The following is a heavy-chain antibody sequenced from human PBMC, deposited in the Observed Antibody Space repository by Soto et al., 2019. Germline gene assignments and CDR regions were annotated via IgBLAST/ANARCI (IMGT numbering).Heavy chain of an antibody. J-gene: IGHJ4*02. CDR2: INPNSGGT. D-gene: IGHD6-13*01. Sequence: ASVKVSCKASGYTFTGYYMHWVRQAPGQGLEWMGWINPNSGGTNYAQKFQGRVTMTRDTSISTAYMELSRLRSDDTAVYYCARDAAAAMSAFDYWGQGTMVTV. CDR3: ARDAAAAMSAFDY. V-gene: IGHV1-2*02. CDR1: GYTFTGYY.